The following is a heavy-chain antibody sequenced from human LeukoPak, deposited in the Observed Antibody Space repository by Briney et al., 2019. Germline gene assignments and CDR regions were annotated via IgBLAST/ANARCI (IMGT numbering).Heavy chain of an antibody. CDR3: ARSHSVWTSFDY. D-gene: IGHD3/OR15-3a*01. J-gene: IGHJ4*02. V-gene: IGHV4-59*01. CDR1: GGSIDSYY. Sequence: SETPSLTCTVSGGSIDSYYWSWIRQPPGKGLEWIGYIYYSGSTNYNPSLKSRVTISVDTSKNQFSLKLSSVTAADTAVYYCARSHSVWTSFDYWGQGTLVTVSS. CDR2: IYYSGST.